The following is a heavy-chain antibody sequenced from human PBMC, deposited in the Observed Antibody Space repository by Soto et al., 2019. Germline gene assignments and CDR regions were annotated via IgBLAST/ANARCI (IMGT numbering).Heavy chain of an antibody. D-gene: IGHD5-18*01. CDR1: GGSISSYY. CDR3: ARLCPTSGYSYGYVNNYYYDRDV. Sequence: QVQLQESGPGLVKPSETLSLTCTVSGGSISSYYWSWIRQPPGKGLEWIGYIFYSGSTNYNPSRKTRVTTSVDTAKNQCSLKPSSVTAADTAVYYGARLCPTSGYSYGYVNNYYYDRDVWGKGTTVTVSS. V-gene: IGHV4-59*08. J-gene: IGHJ6*03. CDR2: IFYSGST.